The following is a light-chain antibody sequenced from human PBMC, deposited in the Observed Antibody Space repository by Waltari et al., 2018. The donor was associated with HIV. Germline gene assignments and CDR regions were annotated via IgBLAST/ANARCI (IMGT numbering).Light chain of an antibody. CDR1: SSNIGADYH. CDR2: GYN. Sequence: QSVLTQPPSVSGAPGQRVTISCTGSSSNIGADYHVNWYQQLPGTAPKLLIYGYNNRPSGVADRFSGSKSGTSASLAITGLQAEDEADYYCHSYDSSLDGWVFGGGTKLTVL. CDR3: HSYDSSLDGWV. V-gene: IGLV1-40*01. J-gene: IGLJ3*02.